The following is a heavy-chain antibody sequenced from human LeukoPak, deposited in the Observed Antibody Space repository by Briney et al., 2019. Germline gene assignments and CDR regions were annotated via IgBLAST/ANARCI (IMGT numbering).Heavy chain of an antibody. J-gene: IGHJ4*02. CDR3: ARAGDRGSHIDF. D-gene: IGHD1-26*01. Sequence: GGSLRLSCAASGFPVTTKDMTWIRQAPGKGLEWVSVTYSGGSTFFADFVNGRFSISRDQSQNTLYLQMNSLRANDTAVYYCARAGDRGSHIDFWGQETLVTVSS. CDR2: TYSGGST. V-gene: IGHV3-66*01. CDR1: GFPVTTKD.